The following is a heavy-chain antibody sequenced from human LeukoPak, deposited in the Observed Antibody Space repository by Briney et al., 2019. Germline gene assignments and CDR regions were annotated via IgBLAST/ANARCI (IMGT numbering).Heavy chain of an antibody. Sequence: GFLRLSCAASGFTFSSYWMSWVRQAPGKGLEWVAFIRYVGSNKYYADSVKGRFTISRDNSKNTLYLQMNSLRAEDTAVYYCAKSGNGGWYYFDYWGQGTLVTVSS. CDR1: GFTFSSYW. CDR3: AKSGNGGWYYFDY. V-gene: IGHV3-30*02. J-gene: IGHJ4*02. CDR2: IRYVGSNK. D-gene: IGHD6-19*01.